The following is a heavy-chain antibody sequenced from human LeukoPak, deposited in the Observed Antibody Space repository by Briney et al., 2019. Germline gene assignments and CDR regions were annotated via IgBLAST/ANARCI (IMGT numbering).Heavy chain of an antibody. Sequence: GASVKVSCKASGYTFTSYYMHWVRQAPGQGLEWMGIINPSGGSTSYAQKFQGRVTMTRDMSTSTVYMELSSLRSEDTAVYYCARDEVDSSGYLKHFDYWGQGTLVTVSS. J-gene: IGHJ4*02. CDR2: INPSGGST. CDR1: GYTFTSYY. CDR3: ARDEVDSSGYLKHFDY. V-gene: IGHV1-46*01. D-gene: IGHD3-22*01.